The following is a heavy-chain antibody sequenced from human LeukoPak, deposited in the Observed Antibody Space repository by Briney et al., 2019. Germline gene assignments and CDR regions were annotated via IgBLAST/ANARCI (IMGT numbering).Heavy chain of an antibody. CDR3: ARAPYITMVRGGNADAGYFDC. Sequence: GGSLRLSCAASGFTFSSYAMHWVRQAPGKGLEWVAVISYDGSNKYYADSVKGRFTISRDNSKNTLYLQMNSLRAEDTAVYYCARAPYITMVRGGNADAGYFDCWGQGTLVTVSS. D-gene: IGHD3-10*01. CDR1: GFTFSSYA. V-gene: IGHV3-30-3*01. J-gene: IGHJ4*02. CDR2: ISYDGSNK.